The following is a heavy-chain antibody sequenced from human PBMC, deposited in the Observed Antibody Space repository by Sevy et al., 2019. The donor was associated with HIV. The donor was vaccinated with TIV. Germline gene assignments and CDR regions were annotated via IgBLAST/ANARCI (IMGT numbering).Heavy chain of an antibody. D-gene: IGHD2-15*01. CDR2: MYPADSDT. CDR1: GYKFSSYW. J-gene: IGHJ4*02. CDR3: AVWGGLEVDKFNSYPTPFDY. Sequence: GESLKISCRASGYKFSSYWIAWVRQVPGKGLEWVGLMYPADSDTKYSPSFQGQVTISTDRSISTAYLQWRSLKASDSAMYYCAVWGGLEVDKFNSYPTPFDYWGQGTMISVSS. V-gene: IGHV5-51*01.